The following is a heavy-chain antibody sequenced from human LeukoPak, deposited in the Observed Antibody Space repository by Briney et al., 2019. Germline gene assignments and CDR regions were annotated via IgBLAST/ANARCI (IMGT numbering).Heavy chain of an antibody. Sequence: GGSLRLSCTDSEFTFSTYSMNWVRQAPGKGLEWVSYISSSSSTIYYADSVKGRFTISRDNAKNSLYLQMNSLRAEDTAVYYCASDSRDGYFFHYWGQGTLVTVSS. CDR3: ASDSRDGYFFHY. CDR1: EFTFSTYS. J-gene: IGHJ4*02. CDR2: ISSSSSTI. D-gene: IGHD5-24*01. V-gene: IGHV3-48*04.